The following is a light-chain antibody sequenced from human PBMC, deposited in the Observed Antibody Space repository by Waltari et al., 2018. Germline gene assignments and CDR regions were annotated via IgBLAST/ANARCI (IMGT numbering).Light chain of an antibody. CDR2: DAS. J-gene: IGKJ5*01. CDR3: QQRSTWPLIT. CDR1: QSVSSS. Sequence: IVLTQSPATLSLSPGERATLSCRASQSVSSSLAWYQQKPGQAPRLLIYDASNRATGIPARFSGSRSGTYFTLTINSLEPEDFAVYYCQQRSTWPLITFGQGTRLEIK. V-gene: IGKV3-11*01.